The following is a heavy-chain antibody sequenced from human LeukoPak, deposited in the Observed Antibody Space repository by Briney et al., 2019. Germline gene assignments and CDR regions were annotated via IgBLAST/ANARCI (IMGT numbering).Heavy chain of an antibody. CDR1: GACISSHY. V-gene: IGHV4-59*11. Sequence: SETLTLTCAVSGACISSHYWSWIRQPPGKGLEWIGYSSGSISDNPSLKSRVAVSVDPSQNQVSLSLTSVTAADTAVYYCARVLAIFRLDTTDFYMDVWAKGPRSPSP. CDR2: SSGSI. D-gene: IGHD3/OR15-3a*01. CDR3: ARVLAIFRLDTTDFYMDV. J-gene: IGHJ6*03.